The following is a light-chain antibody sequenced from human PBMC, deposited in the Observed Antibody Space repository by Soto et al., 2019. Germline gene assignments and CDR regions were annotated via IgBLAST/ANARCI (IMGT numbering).Light chain of an antibody. CDR1: QSIDTY. CDR2: SAS. J-gene: IGKJ5*01. V-gene: IGKV1-39*01. Sequence: DIQMTQSPSSLSASVGDRVTITCRASQSIDTYLYWFQQKPGKAPKLLIYSASSLQSGVPSRFSAIGSGTDFTLTNSSLQPEDFATYYCKQGYTAGRPTFGQGTRLEIK. CDR3: KQGYTAGRPT.